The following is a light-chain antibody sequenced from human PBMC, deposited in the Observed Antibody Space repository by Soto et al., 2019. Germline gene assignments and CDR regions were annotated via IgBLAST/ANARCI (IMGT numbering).Light chain of an antibody. CDR1: SSDVGGYNY. V-gene: IGLV2-14*01. CDR2: DVS. J-gene: IGLJ2*01. Sequence: QSALTQPASVSGSPGQSITISCTGTSSDVGGYNYVSWYQQHPVKAPKLMIYDVSNRPSGVSNRFSGSKSGNTASLTISGLQAEDEADHYCSSYTSSSTLVFGGGTKLTVL. CDR3: SSYTSSSTLV.